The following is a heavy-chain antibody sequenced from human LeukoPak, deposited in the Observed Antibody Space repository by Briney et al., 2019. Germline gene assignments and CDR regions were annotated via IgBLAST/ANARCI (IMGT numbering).Heavy chain of an antibody. J-gene: IGHJ4*02. CDR2: IYYSGST. CDR3: ARVVTMVRGTSSLFDY. V-gene: IGHV4-59*01. CDR1: GGSISSYY. D-gene: IGHD3-10*01. Sequence: SETLSLTCTVSGGSISSYYWSWIRQPPGKGLEWIGYIYYSGSTNYNPSLKSRVTISVDTSKNQLSLKLSSVTAADTAVYYCARVVTMVRGTSSLFDYWGQGTLVTVSS.